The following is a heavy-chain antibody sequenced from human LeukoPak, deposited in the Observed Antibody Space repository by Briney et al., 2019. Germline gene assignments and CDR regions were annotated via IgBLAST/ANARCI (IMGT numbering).Heavy chain of an antibody. J-gene: IGHJ4*02. CDR3: ARSHDWGLDY. CDR2: TYYRSKWYY. D-gene: IGHD7-27*01. Sequence: SQTLSLTCAISGDSVSSNSAAWNWIRQSPSRGLEWLGRTYYRSKWYYHYAVSVKGRISVNPDTSKNHFSLQLSPVTPEDTAVYYCARSHDWGLDYWGQGTLATVSS. V-gene: IGHV6-1*01. CDR1: GDSVSSNSAA.